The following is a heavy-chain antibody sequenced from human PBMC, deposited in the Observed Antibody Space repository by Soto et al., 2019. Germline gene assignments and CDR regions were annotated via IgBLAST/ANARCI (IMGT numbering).Heavy chain of an antibody. CDR2: INPSNGNT. Sequence: ASVKVSCKASGYTFTSYDINWVRQATGQGLDWMGWINPSNGNTKYAQNFQGRVTMTRDASASTAYMELSSLRSQDTAVYYCATSTIDTSTWKQYFYGMDVWGQGSTVTVSS. D-gene: IGHD6-13*01. J-gene: IGHJ6*02. V-gene: IGHV1-8*01. CDR3: ATSTIDTSTWKQYFYGMDV. CDR1: GYTFTSYD.